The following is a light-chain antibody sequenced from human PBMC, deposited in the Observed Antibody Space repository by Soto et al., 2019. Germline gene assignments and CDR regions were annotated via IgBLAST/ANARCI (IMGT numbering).Light chain of an antibody. CDR3: QKYNNWPPS. J-gene: IGKJ2*01. V-gene: IGKV3-15*01. CDR2: GAS. CDR1: QSVSSN. Sequence: EIVMTQSPATLSVSPGERATLSCRASQSVSSNLAWYQQKPGQAPRLLIYGASTRATGIPARFCGSRSGTAFTLTLSSLQSADFAVYYCQKYNNWPPSFGQGTKLEIK.